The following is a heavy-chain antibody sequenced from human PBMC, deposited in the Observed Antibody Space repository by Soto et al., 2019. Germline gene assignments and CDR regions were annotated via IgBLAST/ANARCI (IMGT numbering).Heavy chain of an antibody. J-gene: IGHJ4*02. D-gene: IGHD3-9*01. Sequence: EASVKVSCKASGGTFSSYAISWVRQAPGQGLEWMGGIIPIFGTANYAQKFQGRVTITADESTSTAYMELSSLRSEDTAVYYCARGGEHHYDILTGYYYFDYWGQGTLVTVSS. CDR3: ARGGEHHYDILTGYYYFDY. CDR1: GGTFSSYA. CDR2: IIPIFGTA. V-gene: IGHV1-69*13.